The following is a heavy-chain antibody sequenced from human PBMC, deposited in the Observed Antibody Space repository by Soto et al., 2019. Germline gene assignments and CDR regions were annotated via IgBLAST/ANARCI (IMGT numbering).Heavy chain of an antibody. J-gene: IGHJ4*02. CDR3: AKKVNSGSGSQFFDY. Sequence: GALRLSGAASVFTCSSYSMSWVRQAPGKGLEWVSGFRSGGDDDTTYYADSVRGRFTISRDNSKNTLSLQMNSLRAEDTAIYYCAKKVNSGSGSQFFDYWGQGTLVTV. D-gene: IGHD3-10*01. CDR1: VFTCSSYS. V-gene: IGHV3-23*01. CDR2: FRSGGDDDTT.